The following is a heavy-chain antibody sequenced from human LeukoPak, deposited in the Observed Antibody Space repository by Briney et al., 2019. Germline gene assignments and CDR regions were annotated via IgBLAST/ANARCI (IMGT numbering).Heavy chain of an antibody. V-gene: IGHV5-51*01. CDR1: GYSFINYW. J-gene: IGHJ4*02. CDR3: AILSSGWYYFDY. Sequence: GASLQISCQGSGYSFINYWIGWVRPLPGKGLEWMAIIYPGDSDTKYSPSFQGQVTISADKSITTAFLQWSSLKASDAAMYYCAILSSGWYYFDYWGQGTLVTVSS. D-gene: IGHD6-19*01. CDR2: IYPGDSDT.